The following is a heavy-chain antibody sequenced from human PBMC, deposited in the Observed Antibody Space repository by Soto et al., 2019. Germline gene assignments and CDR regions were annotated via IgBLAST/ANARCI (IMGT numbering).Heavy chain of an antibody. CDR1: GFTVSSYG. D-gene: IGHD2-8*02. CDR3: TGEVASRY. Sequence: QVQLVESGGGVVQPGRSLRLSCAVSGFTVSSYGMHWVRQAPGKGLEWVAVISRDGRTTFYADSVKGRFPISRDNSRNTLFLDMTSLRGDDMSVYYCTGEVASRYWGQGTLVTVSS. CDR2: ISRDGRTT. J-gene: IGHJ4*02. V-gene: IGHV3-30*03.